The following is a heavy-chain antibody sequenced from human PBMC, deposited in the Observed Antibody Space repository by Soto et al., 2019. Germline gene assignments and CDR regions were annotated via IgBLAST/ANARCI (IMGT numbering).Heavy chain of an antibody. CDR3: ANSGWYNPDGYFQH. D-gene: IGHD6-19*01. V-gene: IGHV4-34*01. CDR1: GVSFSGYY. Sequence: SETLSLTCAVDGVSFSGYYWHWLRQPPGEGLEWIGKIDQSGSTNYNPSLKSRGTMSVDTSRSQFSLKLTSVTAMDTAIYYCANSGWYNPDGYFQHWGQGTLVTVSS. J-gene: IGHJ1*01. CDR2: IDQSGST.